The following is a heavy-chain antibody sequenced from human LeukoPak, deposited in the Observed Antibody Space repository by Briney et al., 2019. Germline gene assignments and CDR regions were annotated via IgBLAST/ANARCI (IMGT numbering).Heavy chain of an antibody. CDR3: AKDYYPHLTIPNSFAGEY. CDR2: IWSDGR. CDR1: GFTFSNYG. D-gene: IGHD2/OR15-2a*01. V-gene: IGHV3-33*03. J-gene: IGHJ4*02. Sequence: GRSLRHSCTASGFTFSNYGIHWVRRAPGKGLEWVAVIWSDGRSADSVKGRFTISRDNSKDTVHLQMTGLRVEDTAVYYCAKDYYPHLTIPNSFAGEYWGQGTLVTVSS.